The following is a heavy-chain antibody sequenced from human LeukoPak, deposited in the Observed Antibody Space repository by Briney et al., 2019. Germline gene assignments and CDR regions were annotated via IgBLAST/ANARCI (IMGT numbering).Heavy chain of an antibody. V-gene: IGHV1-2*06. D-gene: IGHD2-2*01. CDR3: ARGYCTTTNCYVDY. Sequence: ASLKVSFMPSVYTFTGYYMHWVRQAPGQGLEWMGRINPNSGGTNYAQKFQGRVTMTRATSISTAYMELSRLRSDDTAVYYCARGYCTTTNCYVDYWGQGTLVTVSS. J-gene: IGHJ4*02. CDR2: INPNSGGT. CDR1: VYTFTGYY.